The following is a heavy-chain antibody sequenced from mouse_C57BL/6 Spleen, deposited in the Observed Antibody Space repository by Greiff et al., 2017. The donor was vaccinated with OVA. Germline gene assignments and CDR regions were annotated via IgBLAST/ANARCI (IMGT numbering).Heavy chain of an antibody. V-gene: IGHV5-6*01. D-gene: IGHD2-1*01. Sequence: EVQRVESGGDLVKPGGSLKLSCAASGFTFSSYGMSWVRQTPDKRLEWVATISSGGSYTYYPDSVKGRFTISRDNAKNTLYLQMSSLKSEDTAMYYCARQNYGNPSYWYFDVWGTGTTVTVSS. CDR1: GFTFSSYG. CDR2: ISSGGSYT. CDR3: ARQNYGNPSYWYFDV. J-gene: IGHJ1*03.